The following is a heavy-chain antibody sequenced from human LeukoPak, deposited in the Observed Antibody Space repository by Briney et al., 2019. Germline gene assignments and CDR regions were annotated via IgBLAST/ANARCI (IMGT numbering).Heavy chain of an antibody. D-gene: IGHD5-12*01. CDR2: IYYSGST. Sequence: SETLSLTCTVSGGSISSSSYYWGWIRQPPGKGLEWIGSIYYSGSTYYNPSLKSRVTISVDTSKNQFSLKRSSVTAADTAVYYCARDGYSGYDYRQNWFDPWGQGTLVTVSS. J-gene: IGHJ5*02. CDR3: ARDGYSGYDYRQNWFDP. V-gene: IGHV4-39*07. CDR1: GGSISSSSYY.